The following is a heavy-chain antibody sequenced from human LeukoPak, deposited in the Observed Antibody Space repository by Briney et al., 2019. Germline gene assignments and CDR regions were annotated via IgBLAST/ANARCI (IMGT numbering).Heavy chain of an antibody. D-gene: IGHD2-15*01. CDR1: GGSISSSSYY. CDR2: IYYSGTT. J-gene: IGHJ3*02. V-gene: IGHV4-39*07. Sequence: SETLSLTCTVSGGSISSSSYYWDWIRQPPGKGLEWIGSIYYSGTTYYNPSLKSRVTISVDTYKNQFSLKLSSVTAADTAVYYCARRYCSGGSCYSERGAFDIWGQGTMVTVSS. CDR3: ARRYCSGGSCYSERGAFDI.